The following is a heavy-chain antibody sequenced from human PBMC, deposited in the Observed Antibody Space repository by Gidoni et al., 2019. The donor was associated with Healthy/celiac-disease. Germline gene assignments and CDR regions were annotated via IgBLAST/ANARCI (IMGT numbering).Heavy chain of an antibody. Sequence: QVQLVQSGAEVKKPGPSVKVSCKASGYTFTSYAMHWVRQAPGQRLEWMGWINAGNGNTKYSQKFQGRVTITRDTSASTAYMELSSLRSEDTAVYYCATDIVVVPAAGAGRFDYWGQGTLVTVSS. CDR2: INAGNGNT. J-gene: IGHJ4*02. CDR3: ATDIVVVPAAGAGRFDY. CDR1: GYTFTSYA. V-gene: IGHV1-3*01. D-gene: IGHD2-2*01.